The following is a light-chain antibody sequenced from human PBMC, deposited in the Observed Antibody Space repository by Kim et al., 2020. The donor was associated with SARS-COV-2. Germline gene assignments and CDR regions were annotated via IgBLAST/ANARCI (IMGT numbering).Light chain of an antibody. CDR2: DAS. J-gene: IGKJ4*01. CDR1: QSVGSY. Sequence: EIVLTQSPATLSLSPGERATLSCRASQSVGSYLAWYHQKPGQAPRLLIYDASNRATDIPARFSGSGSGTDFTLTISSLEPEDFAVYYCQQRIHWPLTFGGGTKVDIK. CDR3: QQRIHWPLT. V-gene: IGKV3-11*01.